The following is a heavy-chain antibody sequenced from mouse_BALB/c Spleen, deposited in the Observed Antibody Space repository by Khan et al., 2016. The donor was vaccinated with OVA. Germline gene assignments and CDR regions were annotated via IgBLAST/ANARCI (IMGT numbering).Heavy chain of an antibody. CDR2: IDPANGNT. CDR3: ARGGNYDYFDY. D-gene: IGHD2-1*01. CDR1: GFNIKDTY. Sequence: VQLKQSGAELVKPGASVKLSCTASGFNIKDTYMHWVKQRPEQGLEWIGRIDPANGNTKYDPKFQGKATITADTSSNTAYLQLSSLTSEDTAVDYCARGGNYDYFDYWGQGTTLTVSS. V-gene: IGHV14-3*02. J-gene: IGHJ2*01.